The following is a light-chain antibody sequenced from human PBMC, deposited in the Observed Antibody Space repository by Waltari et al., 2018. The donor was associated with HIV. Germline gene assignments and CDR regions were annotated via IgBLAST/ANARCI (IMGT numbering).Light chain of an antibody. CDR1: TSNIGAGYD. J-gene: IGLJ3*02. V-gene: IGLV1-40*01. CDR2: GNP. Sequence: QRVSISCTGGTSNIGAGYDVHWYHQVPGTAPKLLIFGNPNRPSGVPDRISGSKSGTSASLAISGLRAEDEAYYYCQSYDSSLSGSWVFGGGTKLTVL. CDR3: QSYDSSLSGSWV.